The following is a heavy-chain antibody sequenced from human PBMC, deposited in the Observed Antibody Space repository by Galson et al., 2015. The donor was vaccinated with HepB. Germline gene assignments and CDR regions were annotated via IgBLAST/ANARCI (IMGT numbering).Heavy chain of an antibody. CDR1: GFTVSSIY. D-gene: IGHD5-12*01. Sequence: SCAVSGFTVSSIYMSWVRQAPGKGLEWVSNIYSGGTTYYADSVKGRFTISRHNSKNTLYLQMNSLRPEDTALYYCARDRGYETWGQGTLVTVSS. J-gene: IGHJ5*02. CDR2: IYSGGTT. V-gene: IGHV3-53*04. CDR3: ARDRGYET.